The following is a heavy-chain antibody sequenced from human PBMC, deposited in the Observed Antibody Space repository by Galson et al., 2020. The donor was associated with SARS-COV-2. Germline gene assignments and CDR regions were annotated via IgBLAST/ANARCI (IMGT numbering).Heavy chain of an antibody. D-gene: IGHD6-13*01. CDR3: ARAEVGTAAETDRFDY. CDR2: IYYSGST. J-gene: IGHJ4*02. Sequence: SETLSLTCTVSGGSISSSSYYWGWIRQPPGKGLEWIGSIYYSGSTYYNPSLKSRVTISVDTSKNQFSLKLSSVTAADTAVYYCARAEVGTAAETDRFDYWGQGTLVTVSS. CDR1: GGSISSSSYY. V-gene: IGHV4-39*07.